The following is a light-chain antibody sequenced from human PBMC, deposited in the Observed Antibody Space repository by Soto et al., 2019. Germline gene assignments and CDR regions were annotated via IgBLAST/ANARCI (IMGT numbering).Light chain of an antibody. V-gene: IGKV1-33*01. CDR3: QQYDNLPLT. J-gene: IGKJ4*01. CDR2: DAS. Sequence: DIQMTQSPSSLSASVGDRVTITLQASQDVSNYLNWYQQKPGKAPKLLIYDASNLETGVPSRFSGSGSGTDFTFTIRSLQPEDIETYYCQQYDNLPLTFGGGTKVEIK. CDR1: QDVSNY.